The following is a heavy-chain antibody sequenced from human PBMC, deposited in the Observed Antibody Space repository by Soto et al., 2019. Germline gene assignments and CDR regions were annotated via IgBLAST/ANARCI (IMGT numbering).Heavy chain of an antibody. J-gene: IGHJ4*02. D-gene: IGHD3-16*01. Sequence: EVQLLESGGGLVQPGGSLRLSCAASGFTFSSYAMSWVRQAPGKGLEWVSAISGSGGSTYYADSVKGRFTISRDNSKKTQNLKMNSLGAEDTAVYYCAKDWGESPRGGGLLDYWGQGTLVTVSS. CDR2: ISGSGGST. CDR3: AKDWGESPRGGGLLDY. CDR1: GFTFSSYA. V-gene: IGHV3-23*01.